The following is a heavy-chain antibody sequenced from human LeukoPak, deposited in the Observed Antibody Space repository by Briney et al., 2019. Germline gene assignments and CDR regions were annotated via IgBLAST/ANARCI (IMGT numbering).Heavy chain of an antibody. V-gene: IGHV3-30*18. D-gene: IGHD6-13*01. CDR3: AKDRAWHSSSWYDFDY. CDR2: ISYDGSNK. J-gene: IGHJ4*02. Sequence: GGSPRLSCAASGFNFSSYGMHGVRQAPGKGLEWVDVISYDGSNKYYADSVKGRFTISRDNSKNTLYLQMNSLRAEDTAVYYCAKDRAWHSSSWYDFDYWGQGTLVTVSS. CDR1: GFNFSSYG.